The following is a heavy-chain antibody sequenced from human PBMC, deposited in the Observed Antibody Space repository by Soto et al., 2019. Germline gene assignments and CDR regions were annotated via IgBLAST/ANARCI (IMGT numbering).Heavy chain of an antibody. CDR1: GFTFSSYA. CDR3: VKDQWLAGQHFDY. V-gene: IGHV3-64D*08. D-gene: IGHD6-19*01. J-gene: IGHJ4*02. CDR2: ISSNGGST. Sequence: PGGSLRLSCSASGFTFSSYAMHWVRQAPGKGLEYVSAISSNGGSTYYADSVKGRFTISRDNSKNTLYLQMSSLRAEDTAVYYWVKDQWLAGQHFDYWGQGTLFTVSS.